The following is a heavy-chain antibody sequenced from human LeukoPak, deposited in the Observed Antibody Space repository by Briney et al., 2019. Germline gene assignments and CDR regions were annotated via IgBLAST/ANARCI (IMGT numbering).Heavy chain of an antibody. Sequence: PGGSLRLSCAASGFTFSSYAMSWVRQAPGKGLEWVSAISGSGGSTYYADSVKGRFTISRDNSKNSLYLQMNSLRTEDTALYFCARNHYYDSSGFYSFFDYWGQGTLVTVSS. CDR2: ISGSGGST. CDR3: ARNHYYDSSGFYSFFDY. CDR1: GFTFSSYA. J-gene: IGHJ4*02. D-gene: IGHD3-22*01. V-gene: IGHV3-23*01.